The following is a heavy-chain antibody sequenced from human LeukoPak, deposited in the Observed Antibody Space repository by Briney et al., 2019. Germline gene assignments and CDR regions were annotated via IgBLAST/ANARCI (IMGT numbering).Heavy chain of an antibody. CDR1: GYTFTGYY. Sequence: GASVKVSCKASGYTFTGYYMHWVRQAPRQGLQWMGWINPNTGGTDYAQKFQGRVTMTRDTSISTVYMELSSLRSDDTAVYYCARADSVPAGDYHYWYMDVWGKGTTVTVSS. V-gene: IGHV1-2*02. J-gene: IGHJ6*03. D-gene: IGHD2-2*01. CDR3: ARADSVPAGDYHYWYMDV. CDR2: INPNTGGT.